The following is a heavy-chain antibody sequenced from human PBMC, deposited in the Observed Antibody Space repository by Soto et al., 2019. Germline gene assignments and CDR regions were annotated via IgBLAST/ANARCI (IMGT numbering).Heavy chain of an antibody. J-gene: IGHJ6*02. Sequence: SETLSLTCTVSGDTINNYYWTWIRQPPGKGLEWIGSIYDSGSTSYNPSLKSRLTISVDTSKNLYSLRLKSVAAADTAVYYCARGTKYYYQAMDVWGQGTKVTVSS. V-gene: IGHV4-59*01. CDR2: IYDSGST. CDR1: GDTINNYY. CDR3: ARGTKYYYQAMDV.